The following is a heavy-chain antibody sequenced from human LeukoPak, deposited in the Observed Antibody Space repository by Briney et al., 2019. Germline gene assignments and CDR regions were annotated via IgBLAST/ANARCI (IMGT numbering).Heavy chain of an antibody. CDR2: ISSSSSYI. CDR1: GFTFSSYS. D-gene: IGHD3-22*01. V-gene: IGHV3-21*01. J-gene: IGHJ5*02. CDR3: ARNGRKGGYLGVNWFDP. Sequence: PGGSLRLSCAASGFTFSSYSMNWVRQAPGKGLEWVSSISSSSSYIYYADSVKGRFTISRDNAKNSLYLQMNSLRAEDTAVYYCARNGRKGGYLGVNWFDPWGQGTLVTVSS.